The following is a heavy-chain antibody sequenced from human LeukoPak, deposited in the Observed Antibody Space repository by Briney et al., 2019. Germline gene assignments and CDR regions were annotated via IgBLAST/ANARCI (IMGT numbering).Heavy chain of an antibody. D-gene: IGHD4-17*01. CDR1: GGSFSGYY. CDR2: INHSGST. V-gene: IGHV4-34*01. Sequence: SETPSLTCAVYGGSFSGYYWSWIRQPPGKGVEWIGEINHSGSTNYNPSLKSRVTISVDTSKNQFSLKLSSVTAAGTAVYYCARGPTTVTMYYFDYWGQGTLVTVSS. CDR3: ARGPTTVTMYYFDY. J-gene: IGHJ4*02.